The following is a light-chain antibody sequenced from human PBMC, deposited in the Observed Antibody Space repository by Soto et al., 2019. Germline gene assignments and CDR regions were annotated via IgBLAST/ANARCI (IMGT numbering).Light chain of an antibody. J-gene: IGKJ1*01. CDR2: GAS. CDR3: LQDHNYPKT. CDR1: QSVSSSY. V-gene: IGKV3-20*01. Sequence: EIVLTQSPGTLSLSPGERATLSCRASQSVSSSYLAWYQQKPGQAPRLLIYGASSRATGIPDRFSGSGSGTDFTLTISSLQSEDFATYYCLQDHNYPKTFGQGTKV.